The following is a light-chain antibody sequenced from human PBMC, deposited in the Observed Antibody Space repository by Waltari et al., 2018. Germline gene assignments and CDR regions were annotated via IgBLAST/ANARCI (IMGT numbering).Light chain of an antibody. CDR3: AAWDDSLSGRV. CDR1: NSNNGRHN. V-gene: IGLV1-47*01. CDR2: KNH. Sequence: QSVLTQQPSASGTPRPGGRLSCSGSNSNNGRHNLAWYPPPPGTAPKLLIYKNHQRPSGVPERFSGSKSGTSASLAISGLRSEDEADYYCAAWDDSLSGRVFGGGTKLTVL. J-gene: IGLJ3*02.